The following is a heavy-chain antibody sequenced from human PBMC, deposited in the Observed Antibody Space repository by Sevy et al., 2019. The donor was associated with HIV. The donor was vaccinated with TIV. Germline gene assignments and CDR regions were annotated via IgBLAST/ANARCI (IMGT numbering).Heavy chain of an antibody. D-gene: IGHD3-16*01. CDR2: ITNDGTNK. Sequence: GGSLRLSCAASGFSFTAYGIHWVRQAPGKGLEWLAVITNDGTNKFYADSVKGRFTVSRDNSRNTLSLQMDSLSTEDTAIYYCVKAGDLGPFDFWGLGTRVTVSS. V-gene: IGHV3-30*18. CDR3: VKAGDLGPFDF. J-gene: IGHJ4*02. CDR1: GFSFTAYG.